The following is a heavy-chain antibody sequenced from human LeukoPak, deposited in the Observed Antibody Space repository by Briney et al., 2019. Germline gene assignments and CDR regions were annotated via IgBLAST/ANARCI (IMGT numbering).Heavy chain of an antibody. CDR1: GGSISSDY. CDR3: ARSRSFWTTVTMRYYFDY. J-gene: IGHJ4*02. Sequence: SETLSLTCTVSGGSISSDYWSWIRQPPGQGLELMGYIYYSGSTNYNPSLKSRVTISVDTSKNQFSLKLSSVTAADTAVYYCARSRSFWTTVTMRYYFDYWGQGTLVTVSS. CDR2: IYYSGST. D-gene: IGHD4-17*01. V-gene: IGHV4-59*01.